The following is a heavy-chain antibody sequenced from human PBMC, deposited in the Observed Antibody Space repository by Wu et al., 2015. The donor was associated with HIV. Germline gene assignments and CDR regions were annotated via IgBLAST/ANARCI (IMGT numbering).Heavy chain of an antibody. CDR2: IIPLFGIE. CDR3: ARIPTPWLPLVQVWAS. Sequence: QVHLVQSGAEVKKPGSSVKLSCKVSGGGFRNYAISWVRQAPGQGPEWMGGIIPLFGIENYSQRLQGRVTITADESMNTAYLELSSLKSEDTAVYYCARIPTPWLPLVQVWASWGQGTVVTVSS. J-gene: IGHJ4*03. CDR1: GGGFRNYA. D-gene: IGHD5-12*01. V-gene: IGHV1-69*12.